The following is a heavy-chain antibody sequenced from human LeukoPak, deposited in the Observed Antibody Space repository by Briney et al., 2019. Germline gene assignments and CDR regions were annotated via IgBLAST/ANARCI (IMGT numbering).Heavy chain of an antibody. D-gene: IGHD6-19*01. CDR2: VNPSGGST. CDR3: ARDEDSSGWYGQHYFDY. CDR1: GYTFTSYY. J-gene: IGHJ4*02. Sequence: ASVKVSCKASGYTFTSYYMHWVRQAPGQGLEWMGIVNPSGGSTSYAQKFQGRVIMTRDTSTSTAYMELSSLRSEDTAVYYCARDEDSSGWYGQHYFDYWGQGTLVTVSS. V-gene: IGHV1-46*01.